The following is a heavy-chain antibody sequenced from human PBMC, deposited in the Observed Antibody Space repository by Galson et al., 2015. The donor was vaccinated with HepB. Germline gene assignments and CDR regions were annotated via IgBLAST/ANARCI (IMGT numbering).Heavy chain of an antibody. CDR1: GYTFTGHY. V-gene: IGHV1-2*02. CDR2: MNPNSGVP. CDR3: AREALCSSTSCWHDF. D-gene: IGHD2-2*01. J-gene: IGHJ4*02. Sequence: SVKVSCKASGYTFTGHYIHWVRQAPGQGLEWMGWMNPNSGVPNYPQRFQGRVTMTRDTSTNTAFMELSSLRSDDTAVYYCAREALCSSTSCWHDFWGQGTLVTVSS.